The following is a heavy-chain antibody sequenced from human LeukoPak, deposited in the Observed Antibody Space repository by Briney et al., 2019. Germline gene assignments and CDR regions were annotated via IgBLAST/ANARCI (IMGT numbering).Heavy chain of an antibody. Sequence: SGGSLRLSCAASGFTFSSYSMNWVRQAPGKGLEWVSYISSSSSTIYYADSVKGRFTISRDNAKNSLYLQMNSLRAEDTAVYYCARHLAVAGTHADYWGQGTLVTVSS. CDR3: ARHLAVAGTHADY. V-gene: IGHV3-48*04. D-gene: IGHD6-19*01. CDR1: GFTFSSYS. CDR2: ISSSSSTI. J-gene: IGHJ4*02.